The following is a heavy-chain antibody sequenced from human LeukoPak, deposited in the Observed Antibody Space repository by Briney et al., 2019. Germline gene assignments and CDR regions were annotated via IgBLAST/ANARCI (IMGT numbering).Heavy chain of an antibody. J-gene: IGHJ4*02. Sequence: SETLCLTCTVSRGSISNAYWSWIRQPPGKGLEWIGHFHDSEGTNYNPSLKSRAAISVDTSKNQFSLMLISVTAADTAVYYCARGDPSGRPGIGFDYWGQGTLVTVSS. D-gene: IGHD1-26*01. V-gene: IGHV4-59*01. CDR2: FHDSEGT. CDR1: RGSISNAY. CDR3: ARGDPSGRPGIGFDY.